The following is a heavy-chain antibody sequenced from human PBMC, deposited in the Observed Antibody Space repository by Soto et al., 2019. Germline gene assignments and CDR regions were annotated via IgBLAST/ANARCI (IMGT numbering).Heavy chain of an antibody. Sequence: QITLKESGPTLVKPTQTLTLTCTFSGFSITSRPMGVGWIRQPPGHALEWLVVIYLDDDKRYNPSLRRKLNITKDTSGNPVRLTMTNSDPVHTATVHCAHRLSGYYWNGGYFHYWGQGALVTVS. CDR1: GFSITSRPMG. J-gene: IGHJ4*02. CDR3: AHRLSGYYWNGGYFHY. V-gene: IGHV2-5*02. CDR2: IYLDDDK. D-gene: IGHD1-20*01.